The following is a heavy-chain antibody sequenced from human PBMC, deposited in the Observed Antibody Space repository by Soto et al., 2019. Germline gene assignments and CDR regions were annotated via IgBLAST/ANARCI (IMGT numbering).Heavy chain of an antibody. CDR3: ARITTVGPFVYVTGGLDV. CDR1: GGSIRSYY. CDR2: FYHSGNS. J-gene: IGHJ6*02. D-gene: IGHD1-20*01. Sequence: PSETLSLTCSVSGGSIRSYYWSWIRQSPEKGLEWIGYFYHSGNSNYNPSLKSRVTISVDTSKNQLSLSLRSVTAADTAVYFCARITTVGPFVYVTGGLDVWGEASKVT. V-gene: IGHV4-59*01.